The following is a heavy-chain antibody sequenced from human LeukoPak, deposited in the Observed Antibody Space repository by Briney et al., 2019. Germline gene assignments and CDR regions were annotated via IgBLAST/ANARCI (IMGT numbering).Heavy chain of an antibody. CDR1: GGSFSGYY. CDR3: ARGYYYGPGTPSGVGY. CDR2: INHSGST. Sequence: SETLSLTCAVYGGSFSGYYWSWIRQPPGKGLEWIGEINHSGSTNYNPSLKSRVTISVDTSKSQFSLKLSSVTAADTAVYYCARGYYYGPGTPSGVGYWGQGTLVTVSS. V-gene: IGHV4-34*01. D-gene: IGHD3-10*01. J-gene: IGHJ4*02.